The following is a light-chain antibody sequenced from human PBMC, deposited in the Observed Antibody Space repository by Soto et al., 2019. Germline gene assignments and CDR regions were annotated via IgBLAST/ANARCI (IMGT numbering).Light chain of an antibody. J-gene: IGLJ2*01. V-gene: IGLV2-14*01. Sequence: QSVLTQPASVSGSPGQSITISCTGTSSDVGFYNFLSWYQQHPGKAPKLMIYEVSNRPSGVSNRFSASKSGNTASLTISGLQAEDEAEYYCSSYTSSSAPVVFGGGTKLTVL. CDR2: EVS. CDR3: SSYTSSSAPVV. CDR1: SSDVGFYNF.